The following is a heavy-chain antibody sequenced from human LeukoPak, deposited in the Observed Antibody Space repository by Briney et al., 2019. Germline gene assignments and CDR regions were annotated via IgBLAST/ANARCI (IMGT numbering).Heavy chain of an antibody. D-gene: IGHD7-27*01. CDR2: ISGSGGST. V-gene: IGHV3-23*01. J-gene: IGHJ6*02. Sequence: GGSLRLSCAASGFTFSSYAMSWVRQAPGEGLEWVLAISGSGGSTYYADSEKGRFTISRDNSKNTLYLQMNSLRAGDTAVYYCAKSPSWAHYYGMDVWGQGTTVTVSS. CDR3: AKSPSWAHYYGMDV. CDR1: GFTFSSYA.